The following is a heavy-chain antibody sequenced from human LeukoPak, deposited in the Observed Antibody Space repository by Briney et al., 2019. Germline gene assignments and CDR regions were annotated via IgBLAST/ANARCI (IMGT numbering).Heavy chain of an antibody. J-gene: IGHJ6*03. CDR2: ISSSSSYI. CDR3: ARAHTLQLVLYYYYMDV. V-gene: IGHV3-21*01. D-gene: IGHD6-13*01. CDR1: GFTFSSYS. Sequence: KTGGSLRLSCAASGFTFSSYSMNWVRQAPGKGLEWVSSISSSSSYIYYADSVKGRFTISRDNAKNSLYLQMNSLRAEDTAVYYCARAHTLQLVLYYYYMDVWGKGTTVTVSS.